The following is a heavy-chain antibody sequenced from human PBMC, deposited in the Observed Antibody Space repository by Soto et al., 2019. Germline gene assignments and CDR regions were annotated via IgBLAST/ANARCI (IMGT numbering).Heavy chain of an antibody. Sequence: SGGSLRLSCAASGFTFSSYGMHWVRQAPGKGLEWVAVIWYDGSNKYYADSVKGRFTISRDNSKNTLYLQMNSLRAEDTAVYYCARASAPYYYDSSGYYPTVDYWGQGTLVTVSS. CDR3: ARASAPYYYDSSGYYPTVDY. V-gene: IGHV3-33*01. CDR2: IWYDGSNK. D-gene: IGHD3-22*01. CDR1: GFTFSSYG. J-gene: IGHJ4*02.